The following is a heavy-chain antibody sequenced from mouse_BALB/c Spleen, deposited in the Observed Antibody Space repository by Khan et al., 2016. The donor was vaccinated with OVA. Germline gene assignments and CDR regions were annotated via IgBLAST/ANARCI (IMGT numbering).Heavy chain of an antibody. CDR3: ARTARIKY. V-gene: IGHV3-2*02. D-gene: IGHD1-2*01. CDR2: ISYSGGT. J-gene: IGHJ2*01. CDR1: GYSITSGYG. Sequence: VQLKQSGPGLVKPSQSLSITCTVTGYSITSGYGWNWIRQFPGNKLEWMGYISYSGGTNYNPSLNSRISITRDTSKHQFFLQLNSVTTEDTATYYCARTARIKYWGQGTTLTVSS.